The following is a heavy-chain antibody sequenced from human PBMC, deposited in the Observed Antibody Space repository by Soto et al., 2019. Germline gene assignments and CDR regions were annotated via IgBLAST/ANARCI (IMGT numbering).Heavy chain of an antibody. CDR3: ASRRGGGDAFDI. V-gene: IGHV2-5*02. CDR1: GFSLSTRGVG. J-gene: IGHJ3*02. CDR2: IYWDDDK. D-gene: IGHD2-15*01. Sequence: QITLKESGPTLVKPTQTLTLTCTFSGFSLSTRGVGVGWIRQPPGKALEWLALIYWDDDKRYSPSLKSRLTITKDTSKNQVVLTMTNMDPVDTATYYCASRRGGGDAFDIWGQGTMVTVSS.